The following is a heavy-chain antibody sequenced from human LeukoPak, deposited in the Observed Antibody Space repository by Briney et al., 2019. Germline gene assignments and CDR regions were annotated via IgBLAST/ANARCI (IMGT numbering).Heavy chain of an antibody. CDR1: GFNINTYS. CDR2: IDNDDDPI. J-gene: IGHJ4*02. CDR3: VRGGTGDGNYFDY. D-gene: IGHD7-27*01. Sequence: GGSLRLSCATSGFNINTYSLNWVRQTPGKGLEWLSYIDNDDDPIYYADSVKGRFTASRDNARNSLYLRLNSLRAADTAIYYCVRGGTGDGNYFDYWGQGTLVTVSS. V-gene: IGHV3-48*01.